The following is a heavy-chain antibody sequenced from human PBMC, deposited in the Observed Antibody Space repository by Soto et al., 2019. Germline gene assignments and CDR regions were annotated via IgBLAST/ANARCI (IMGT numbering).Heavy chain of an antibody. CDR1: GFTFSGSA. CDR3: AWPRNHYYYYWMDV. D-gene: IGHD1-1*01. CDR2: IRSKANSYAT. Sequence: GGSLRLSCAASGFTFSGSAMHWVRQASGKGLEWVGRIRSKANSYATAYAASVKGRFTISRDDSKNTAYLQMNSLKTEDTAVYYCAWPRNHYYYYWMDVWGQGTTVTVSS. V-gene: IGHV3-73*01. J-gene: IGHJ6*02.